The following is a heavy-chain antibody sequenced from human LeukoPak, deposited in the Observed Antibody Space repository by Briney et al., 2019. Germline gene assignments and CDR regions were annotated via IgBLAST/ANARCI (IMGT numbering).Heavy chain of an antibody. CDR2: INPNSGGT. CDR3: AREAYSAYAFDI. D-gene: IGHD1-26*01. V-gene: IGHV1-2*02. Sequence: ASVTVSCKASGYTFTSYYMHWVRQAPGQGLEWMGWINPNSGGTNYAQKFQGRVTMTRDTSISTAYMELSRLRSDDTAVYYCAREAYSAYAFDIWGQGTMVTVSS. J-gene: IGHJ3*02. CDR1: GYTFTSYY.